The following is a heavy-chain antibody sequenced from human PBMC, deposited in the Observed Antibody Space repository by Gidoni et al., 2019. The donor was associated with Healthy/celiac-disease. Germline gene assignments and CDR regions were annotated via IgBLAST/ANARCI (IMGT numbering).Heavy chain of an antibody. D-gene: IGHD3-22*01. CDR1: GFTFSSSG. V-gene: IGHV3-30*18. J-gene: IGHJ4*02. CDR3: AKGPHYYDSSGYSLGDY. CDR2: ISYDGSNK. Sequence: QVQLVESGGGVVQPGRSLRLSCAASGFTFSSSGMHWVRQAPGKGLEWVAVISYDGSNKNYADSVKGRFTISRDNSKNTLYLQMNSLRAEDTAVYYCAKGPHYYDSSGYSLGDYWGQGTLVTVSS.